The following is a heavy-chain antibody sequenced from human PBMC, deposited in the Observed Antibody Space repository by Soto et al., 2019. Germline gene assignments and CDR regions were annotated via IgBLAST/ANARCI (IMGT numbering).Heavy chain of an antibody. CDR1: GFTFSSYA. V-gene: IGHV3-23*01. CDR3: AKVKIQLWPHLLNFDY. D-gene: IGHD5-18*01. J-gene: IGHJ4*02. CDR2: ISGSGGST. Sequence: HPGGSLRLSCAASGFTFSSYAMSWVRQAPGKGLEWVSAISGSGGSTYYADSVKGRFTISRDNSKNTLYLQMNSLRAEDTAVYYCAKVKIQLWPHLLNFDYWGQGTLVTVSS.